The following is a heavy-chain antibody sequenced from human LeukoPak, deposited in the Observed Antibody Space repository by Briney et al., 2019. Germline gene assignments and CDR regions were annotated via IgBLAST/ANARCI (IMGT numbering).Heavy chain of an antibody. CDR3: ARHAPPYCSSTSCYDLNWFDP. Sequence: SETLSPTCTVSGGSISSYYWSWIRQPPGKGLEWIGYIYYSGSTNYNPSLKSRVTISVDTSKNQFSLKLSSVTAADTAVYYCARHAPPYCSSTSCYDLNWFDPWGQGTLVTVSS. D-gene: IGHD2-2*01. CDR2: IYYSGST. V-gene: IGHV4-59*08. J-gene: IGHJ5*02. CDR1: GGSISSYY.